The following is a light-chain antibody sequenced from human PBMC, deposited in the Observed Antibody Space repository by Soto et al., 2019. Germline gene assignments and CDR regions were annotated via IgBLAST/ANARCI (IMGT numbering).Light chain of an antibody. J-gene: IGLJ1*01. CDR3: LLFFGVSQGV. V-gene: IGLV7-43*01. CDR1: TGAVAGGHW. Sequence: QAVVTQPPSLTGSPGGSVTLTCASSTGAVAGGHWPTWFQQKPGQAPRLLIYSTSNKHSWTPGRFSGSLLGGNAALTLSGVQHEDDAEYYCLLFFGVSQGVFGTGTKLTVL. CDR2: STS.